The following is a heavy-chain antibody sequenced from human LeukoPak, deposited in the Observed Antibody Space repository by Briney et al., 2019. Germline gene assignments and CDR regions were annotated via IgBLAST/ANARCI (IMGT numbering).Heavy chain of an antibody. V-gene: IGHV3-64D*06. D-gene: IGHD3-10*01. Sequence: GGSLRLSCSASGFTFSGYGMYWVRQAPGKGLEYVTAISSNGGSTYYADSVKGRFTISRDNSKNTLYLQMSSLRAEDTAVYYCVRGFTYYYGSGSYVDYWGQGTLVTVSS. J-gene: IGHJ4*02. CDR2: ISSNGGST. CDR1: GFTFSGYG. CDR3: VRGFTYYYGSGSYVDY.